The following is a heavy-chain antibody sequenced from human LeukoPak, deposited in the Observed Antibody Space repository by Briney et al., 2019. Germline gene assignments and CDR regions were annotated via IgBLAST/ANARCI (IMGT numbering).Heavy chain of an antibody. Sequence: GGSLRLSCAVSEITLSNYGMSWVRQAPGKGLEWVAGISGSGGGTVYADSVKGRFTISRDNPKNTLYLQMNSLRAEDTAVYFCAKRGVVIRVVLVGFHKEAYYFDSWGQGALVTVSS. D-gene: IGHD3-10*01. CDR1: EITLSNYG. J-gene: IGHJ4*02. CDR3: AKRGVVIRVVLVGFHKEAYYFDS. CDR2: ISGSGGGT. V-gene: IGHV3-23*01.